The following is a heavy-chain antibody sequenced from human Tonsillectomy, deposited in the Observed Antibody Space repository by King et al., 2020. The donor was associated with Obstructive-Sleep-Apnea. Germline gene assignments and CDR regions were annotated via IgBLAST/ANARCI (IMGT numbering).Heavy chain of an antibody. Sequence: VQLVESGGGLVQPGGSLRLSCAASGFTFSSYWMHWVRQAPGKGLVWGSRLNPDGSGTIYADSVKGRFTISSDNAKNTLFLQMNSLRAEDTAVYYCARPTTTLHYWGQGTLVTVSS. CDR3: ARPTTTLHY. V-gene: IGHV3-74*01. D-gene: IGHD1-26*01. CDR1: GFTFSSYW. CDR2: LNPDGSGT. J-gene: IGHJ4*02.